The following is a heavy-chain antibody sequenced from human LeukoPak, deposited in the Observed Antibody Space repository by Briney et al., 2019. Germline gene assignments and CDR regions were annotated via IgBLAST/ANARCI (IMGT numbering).Heavy chain of an antibody. J-gene: IGHJ6*02. CDR3: AKIPDFDLLLSTSYYYGMDV. Sequence: PGGSLRLSCAASGFTCGDFAIHGVREARGKGLEWVSLIGGDGTNTCYAESVKGRFTISTDNSNDSLYLQMHRLSTEDTALTYCAKIPDFDLLLSTSYYYGMDVWGQGTTVIVSS. CDR1: GFTCGDFA. V-gene: IGHV3-43*02. D-gene: IGHD3-9*01. CDR2: IGGDGTNT.